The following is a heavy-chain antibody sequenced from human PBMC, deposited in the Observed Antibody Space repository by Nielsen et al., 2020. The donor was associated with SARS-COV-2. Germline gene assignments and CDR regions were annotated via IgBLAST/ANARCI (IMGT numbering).Heavy chain of an antibody. V-gene: IGHV3-7*03. D-gene: IGHD3-3*01. CDR1: GFTFSSYW. CDR3: ARRQTIFGVVYVYYYGMDV. CDR2: IKQDGSEK. Sequence: GESLKISCAASGFTFSSYWMSWVRQAPGKGLEWVANIKQDGSEKYYVDSVKGRFTISRDNAKNSLYLQMNSLRAEDTAVYYCARRQTIFGVVYVYYYGMDVWGQGTTVTVSS. J-gene: IGHJ6*02.